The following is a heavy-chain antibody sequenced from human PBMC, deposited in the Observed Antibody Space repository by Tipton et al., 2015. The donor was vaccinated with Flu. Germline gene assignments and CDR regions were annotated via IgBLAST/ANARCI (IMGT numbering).Heavy chain of an antibody. J-gene: IGHJ4*02. D-gene: IGHD2-8*02. CDR3: ARTRGGYCTATACFADYFDY. V-gene: IGHV3-7*01. CDR2: IKQGGDEK. CDR1: GFTFSTYW. Sequence: SLRLSCAASGFTFSTYWMSRVRQAPGEGLEWVANIKQGGDEKYYVDSVKGRFTISRDNPKNSLYLQMNGLRADDTAVYYCARTRGGYCTATACFADYFDYWGQGALVTVSS.